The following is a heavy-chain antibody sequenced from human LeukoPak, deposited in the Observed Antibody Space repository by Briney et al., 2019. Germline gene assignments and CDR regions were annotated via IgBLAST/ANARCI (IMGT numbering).Heavy chain of an antibody. CDR2: ISYDGSNK. CDR1: GFTFSSYG. D-gene: IGHD4-17*01. Sequence: GGSLRLSCAASGFTFSSYGMHWVRQAPGKGLEWVAVISYDGSNKYYADSVKGRFTISRDNSKNTLYPQMNSLRAEDTAVYYCAKVPPPDYEEPNDYWGQGTLVTVSS. CDR3: AKVPPPDYEEPNDY. J-gene: IGHJ4*02. V-gene: IGHV3-30*18.